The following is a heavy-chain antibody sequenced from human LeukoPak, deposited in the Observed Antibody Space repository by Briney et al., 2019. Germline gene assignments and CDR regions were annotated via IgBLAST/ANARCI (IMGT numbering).Heavy chain of an antibody. J-gene: IGHJ5*02. CDR3: ARQRVAAAGPNWFDP. D-gene: IGHD6-13*01. CDR1: GYTFTSYD. Sequence: ASVKVSCKASGYTFTSYDISWVRQAPGQGLEWMGWISAYNGNTNYAQQFQGRVTMTRDTSISTAYMELSRLKSDDTAVYYCARQRVAAAGPNWFDPWGQGTLVTVSS. V-gene: IGHV1-18*01. CDR2: ISAYNGNT.